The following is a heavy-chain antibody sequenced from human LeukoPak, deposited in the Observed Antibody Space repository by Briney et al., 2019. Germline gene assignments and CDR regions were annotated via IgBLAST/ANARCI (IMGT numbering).Heavy chain of an antibody. V-gene: IGHV3-23*01. J-gene: IGHJ4*02. CDR2: ISGSGGST. CDR3: AKPRDIVLMVYAIH. CDR1: GFAFSSYA. Sequence: GGSLRLSCAASGFAFSSYAMSWVRQAPGKGLEWVSAISGSGGSTYYADSVKGRFTISRDNSKNTLYLQMNSLRAEDTAVYYCAKPRDIVLMVYAIHWGQGTLVTVSS. D-gene: IGHD2-8*01.